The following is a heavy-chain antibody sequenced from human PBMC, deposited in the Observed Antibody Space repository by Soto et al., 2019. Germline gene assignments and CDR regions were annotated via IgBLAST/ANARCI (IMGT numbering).Heavy chain of an antibody. V-gene: IGHV4-31*03. D-gene: IGHD2-2*01. CDR1: GGSISSGGYY. J-gene: IGHJ6*02. CDR3: ARDPGVVPAATYYYGMDV. Sequence: PSETLSLTCTVSGGSISSGGYYWSWIRQHPGKGLEWIGYIYYSGSTYYNPSLKSRVTISVDTSKNQFSLKLSSVTAADMAVYYCARDPGVVPAATYYYGMDVWGQGTTVTVSS. CDR2: IYYSGST.